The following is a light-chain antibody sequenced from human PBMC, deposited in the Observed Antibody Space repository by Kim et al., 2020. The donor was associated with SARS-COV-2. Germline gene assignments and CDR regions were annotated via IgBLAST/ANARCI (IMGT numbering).Light chain of an antibody. CDR2: EDN. CDR3: RYYSRNNAL. Sequence: GKTVTISCSRSSGSIEDNYVHWYQQRPGRAPNTVIYEDNQRPSGVPDRFSGSIDGTSDSAAISGPGLRDEDEADYYARYYSRNNALFGGGTQLTVL. CDR1: SGSIEDNY. V-gene: IGLV6-57*03. J-gene: IGLJ2*01.